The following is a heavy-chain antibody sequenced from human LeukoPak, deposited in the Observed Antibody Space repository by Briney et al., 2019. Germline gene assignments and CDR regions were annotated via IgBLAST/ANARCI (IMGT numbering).Heavy chain of an antibody. D-gene: IGHD3-9*01. J-gene: IGHJ4*02. CDR1: GGSISSHY. Sequence: SETLSLTCTVSGGSISSHYWSWIRQPPGKGLEWIGYIYYSGSTNYNPSLKSRVTISVDTSKNQFSLKLSSVTAADTAVYYCARGPDILTGYPLDYWGQGTLVTVSS. CDR2: IYYSGST. CDR3: ARGPDILTGYPLDY. V-gene: IGHV4-59*11.